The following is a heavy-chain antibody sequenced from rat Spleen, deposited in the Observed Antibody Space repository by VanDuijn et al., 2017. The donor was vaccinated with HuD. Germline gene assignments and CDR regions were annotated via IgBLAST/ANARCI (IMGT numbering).Heavy chain of an antibody. CDR1: GFTFSSYW. J-gene: IGHJ4*01. Sequence: EVQLVETGGGLVQPGESLKLSCVASGFTFSSYWMYWIRQAPGKGLEWVSSVSSDGVNTYYPDSVKGRFTISRDNAENIVYLQMDSLRSEDTATYYCARHYNNYGVMDAWGQGASVTVSS. CDR2: VSSDGVNT. D-gene: IGHD1-10*01. CDR3: ARHYNNYGVMDA. V-gene: IGHV5-58*01.